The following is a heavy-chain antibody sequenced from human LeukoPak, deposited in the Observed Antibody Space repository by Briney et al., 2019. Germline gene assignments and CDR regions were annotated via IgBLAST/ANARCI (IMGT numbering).Heavy chain of an antibody. CDR2: FDPEDGET. CDR3: ATVGRDQLLYEANWFDP. Sequence: ASVKVSCKVSGYTLTELSMHWVRQAPGKGLEWMGGFDPEDGETIYAQKFQDRVTMTEDTSTDTAYMELSSLRSEDTAVYYCATVGRDQLLYEANWFDPWGQGTLVTVSS. D-gene: IGHD2-2*02. V-gene: IGHV1-24*01. J-gene: IGHJ5*02. CDR1: GYTLTELS.